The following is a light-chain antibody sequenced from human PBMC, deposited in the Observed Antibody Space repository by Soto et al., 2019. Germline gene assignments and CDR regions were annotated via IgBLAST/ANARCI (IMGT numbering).Light chain of an antibody. J-gene: IGKJ3*01. V-gene: IGKV3-20*01. CDR3: QQYTTSPFT. Sequence: EIVLTQSPGTLSLSPGERATLYCRASQSVGSNYLAWYQQKPGQAPRVLIYGASSRATGIPDRFSGSGSGADCTLTISRLEPEDFAVYYCQQYTTSPFTFGPGTKVDIK. CDR2: GAS. CDR1: QSVGSNY.